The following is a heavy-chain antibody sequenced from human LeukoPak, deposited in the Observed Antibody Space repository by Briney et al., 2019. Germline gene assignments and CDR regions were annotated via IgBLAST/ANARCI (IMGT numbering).Heavy chain of an antibody. V-gene: IGHV1-8*01. CDR2: MNPDSGNT. D-gene: IGHD5-18*01. CDR1: GYTFTSCE. J-gene: IGHJ4*02. Sequence: ASVKVSCKASGYTFTSCEINWVRQATGQGLEWMGWMNPDSGNTGYAQKFQGRVTMTRNTSISTAYMQLSSLRSEDTAVYYCARGRGKYSSLDYWGQGTLVTVSS. CDR3: ARGRGKYSSLDY.